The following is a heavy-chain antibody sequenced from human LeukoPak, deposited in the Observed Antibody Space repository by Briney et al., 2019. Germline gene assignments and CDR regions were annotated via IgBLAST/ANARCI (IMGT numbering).Heavy chain of an antibody. CDR2: IIPIFGTA. D-gene: IGHD6-19*01. J-gene: IGHJ6*02. CDR3: ARERVAGNGMDV. Sequence: SVKVSCKASGGTFSSYAISWVRQAPGQGLAWMGGIIPIFGTANCAQKFQGRVTITADESTSTAYMELSSLRSEDTAVYYCARERVAGNGMDVWGQGTTVTVSS. CDR1: GGTFSSYA. V-gene: IGHV1-69*13.